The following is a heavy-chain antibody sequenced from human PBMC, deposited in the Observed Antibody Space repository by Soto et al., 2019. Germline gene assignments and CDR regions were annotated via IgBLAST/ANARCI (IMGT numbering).Heavy chain of an antibody. J-gene: IGHJ6*02. CDR1: GGSISSGGYY. D-gene: IGHD3-10*01. CDR2: IYYSGST. CDR3: ARDQIVRSGSYADYYYYYGMDV. V-gene: IGHV4-31*03. Sequence: LSLTCTVSGGSISSGGYYWSWIRQHPGKGLEWIGYIYYSGSTYYNPSLKSRVTISVDTSKNQFSLKLSSVTAADTAVYYCARDQIVRSGSYADYYYYYGMDVWGQGTTVTVSS.